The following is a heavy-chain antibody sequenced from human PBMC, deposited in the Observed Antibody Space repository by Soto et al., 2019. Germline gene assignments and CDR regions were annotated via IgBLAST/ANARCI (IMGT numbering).Heavy chain of an antibody. Sequence: QITLNESGPTVVRPTETLTLTCRFSGFSLTTSGVGVGWIRQSPGKAPEWLALIYWDDDKRYSASLKSRRTITKDTSKNQVVLTVSDLDPTDTATYYCAHRVLRTVFGLVTTTAIYFDFWGHGTPVAVSS. J-gene: IGHJ4*01. CDR1: GFSLTTSGVG. CDR2: IYWDDDK. D-gene: IGHD3-3*01. CDR3: AHRVLRTVFGLVTTTAIYFDF. V-gene: IGHV2-5*02.